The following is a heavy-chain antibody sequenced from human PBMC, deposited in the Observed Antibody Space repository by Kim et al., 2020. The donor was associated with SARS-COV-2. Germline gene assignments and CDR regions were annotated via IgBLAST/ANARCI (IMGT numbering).Heavy chain of an antibody. CDR2: ISYDGSNK. J-gene: IGHJ4*02. CDR3: AKGDSGSSFEY. CDR1: GFTFSSYG. V-gene: IGHV3-30*18. Sequence: GGSLRLSCAASGFTFSSYGMHWVRQAPGKGLEWVAVISYDGSNKYYADSVKGRFTISRDNSKNTLYLQMNSLRAEDTAVYYCAKGDSGSSFEYWGQGTL. D-gene: IGHD1-26*01.